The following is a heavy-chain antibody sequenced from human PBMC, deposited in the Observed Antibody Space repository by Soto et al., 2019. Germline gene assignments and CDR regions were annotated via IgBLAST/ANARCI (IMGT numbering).Heavy chain of an antibody. Sequence: EVQLLESGGGLVQPGGSLRLSCAASGFTFSSYAMSWVRQAPGKGLEWVSAISGRGGSTYYADSVKGRFTISRDNSKNTLYLQMNSLRAEDTAVYYCAKSPFRFDGTIFGVVTAVELTYWGQGTLVTVSS. CDR3: AKSPFRFDGTIFGVVTAVELTY. D-gene: IGHD3-3*01. V-gene: IGHV3-23*01. CDR1: GFTFSSYA. J-gene: IGHJ4*02. CDR2: ISGRGGST.